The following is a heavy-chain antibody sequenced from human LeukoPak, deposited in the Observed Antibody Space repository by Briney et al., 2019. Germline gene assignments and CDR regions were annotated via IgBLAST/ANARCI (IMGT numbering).Heavy chain of an antibody. J-gene: IGHJ4*02. V-gene: IGHV3-7*01. Sequence: PGRSLRLSCAASGFTFSSYWMSWVRQAPGKGLEWVANIKDDGSAKYYVDSVKGRFTISRDNAKNTLYLQVNSLRAEDTAVYYCARDKSSGYWFIDYWGQGTLVTVSS. D-gene: IGHD3-22*01. CDR1: GFTFSSYW. CDR3: ARDKSSGYWFIDY. CDR2: IKDDGSAK.